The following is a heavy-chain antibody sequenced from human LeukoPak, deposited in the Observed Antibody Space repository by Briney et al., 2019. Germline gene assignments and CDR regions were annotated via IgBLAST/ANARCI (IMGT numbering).Heavy chain of an antibody. V-gene: IGHV3-23*01. CDR3: AKTPANYGDPLYHFHY. J-gene: IGHJ4*02. CDR1: GFTFSSYA. D-gene: IGHD4-17*01. CDR2: ISDSGGRI. Sequence: GGSLRLSCAASGFTFSSYAMSWVRQAPGKGLEWVSSISDSGGRIYYADSVKGRFTISRDNSKNTLYLQMNSLRVEDTAVHYCAKTPANYGDPLYHFHYWGQGALVTVSS.